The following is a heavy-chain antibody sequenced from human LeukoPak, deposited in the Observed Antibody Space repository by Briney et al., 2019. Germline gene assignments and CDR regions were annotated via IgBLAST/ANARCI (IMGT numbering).Heavy chain of an antibody. V-gene: IGHV3-48*01. D-gene: IGHD2-21*02. Sequence: GGSLRLSCAASGSTFSSYSMNWVRQAPGKGLEWVSYISSSSSTIYYADSVRGRFTISRDNAKNSLFLQMNSLRAEDTAVYYCARAAVTSSYYYYYYMDVWSKGSTVTVSS. CDR1: GSTFSSYS. CDR2: ISSSSSTI. CDR3: ARAAVTSSYYYYYYMDV. J-gene: IGHJ6*03.